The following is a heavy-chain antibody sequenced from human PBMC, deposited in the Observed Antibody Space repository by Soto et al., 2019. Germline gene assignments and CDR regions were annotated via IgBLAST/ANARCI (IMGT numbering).Heavy chain of an antibody. CDR2: ISAYNGNT. D-gene: IGHD2-15*01. V-gene: IGHV1-18*01. CDR1: GYTFTSYG. CDR3: ARRPRGYCSVSSCVRFDP. J-gene: IGHJ5*02. Sequence: ASVKVSCKASGYTFTSYGISWVRQAPGQGLEWMGWISAYNGNTNYAQKLQGRVTMTTDTSTSTAYMELRSLRSDDTAVYYCARRPRGYCSVSSCVRFDPWAQGTMVTVSS.